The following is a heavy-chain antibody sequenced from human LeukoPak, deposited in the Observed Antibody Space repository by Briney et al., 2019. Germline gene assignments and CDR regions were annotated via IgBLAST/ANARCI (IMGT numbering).Heavy chain of an antibody. CDR3: ARDGTGNWFDP. CDR2: INPNSGGT. J-gene: IGHJ5*02. CDR1: GYTFTVYY. Sequence: GASVTVSFTSSGYTFTVYYMHWVRQAPGQGLEWMGWINPNSGGTNYAQKFQGRVTMTRDTSISTAYMELSRLRYDDTAVYYCARDGTGNWFDPWGQGTLVTVSS. V-gene: IGHV1-2*02. D-gene: IGHD7-27*01.